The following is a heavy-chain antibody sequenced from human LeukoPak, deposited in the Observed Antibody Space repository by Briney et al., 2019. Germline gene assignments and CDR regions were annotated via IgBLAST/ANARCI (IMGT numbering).Heavy chain of an antibody. V-gene: IGHV5-51*01. J-gene: IGHJ4*02. CDR1: GYSFTNYW. D-gene: IGHD4-23*01. Sequence: GESLKISCKASGYSFTNYWIGWVRQMPGRGLEWMGIIYPGDSDTRYSPSFQGQVTISVDKSITTAYLQWSSLKASDNAMYYCATLLGGNSRVFDYWGQGTLVTVSS. CDR2: IYPGDSDT. CDR3: ATLLGGNSRVFDY.